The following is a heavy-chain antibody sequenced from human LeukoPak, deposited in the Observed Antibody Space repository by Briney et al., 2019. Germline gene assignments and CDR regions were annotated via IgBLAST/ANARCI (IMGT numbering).Heavy chain of an antibody. J-gene: IGHJ4*02. CDR1: GFTFSSYE. CDR3: ARESPGATRDY. V-gene: IGHV3-48*03. CDR2: ISSSGSTI. Sequence: GGSLRLSCAASGFTFSSYEMNWVRQAPGKGLEWVSYISSSGSTIYYADSVKGRFTISRDNAKDSLYLQMDSLRAEDTAVYYCARESPGATRDYWGQGTLVTVSS. D-gene: IGHD1-26*01.